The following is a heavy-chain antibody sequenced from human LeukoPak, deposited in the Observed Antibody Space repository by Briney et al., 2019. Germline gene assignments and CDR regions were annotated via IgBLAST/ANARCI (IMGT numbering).Heavy chain of an antibody. CDR1: GFTFTSSA. V-gene: IGHV1-58*02. CDR3: AAVGLGGQLVFP. J-gene: IGHJ5*02. CDR2: IVVGSGNT. Sequence: ASVKVSCKASGFTFTSSAMQWVRQARGQRLEWIGWIVVGSGNTNYAQKFQERVTIPRDMSTSTAYMELSSLRSEDTAAYYCAAVGLGGQLVFPWGQGTLVTVSS. D-gene: IGHD6-6*01.